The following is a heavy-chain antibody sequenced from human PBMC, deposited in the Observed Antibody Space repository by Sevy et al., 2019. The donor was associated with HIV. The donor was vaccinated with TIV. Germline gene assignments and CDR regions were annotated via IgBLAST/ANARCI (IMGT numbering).Heavy chain of an antibody. Sequence: GGSLRLSCAASGLTFSRYTMHWVRQAPGKGLEWVALISFDGGNKYYADSVKGRFTISRDNSKNTLYLQMNSLRAEDTAVYYCARDRGWYYDGSGSPEEYYRMDVWGQGTTVTVSS. V-gene: IGHV3-30-3*01. CDR2: ISFDGGNK. J-gene: IGHJ6*02. CDR1: GLTFSRYT. D-gene: IGHD3-10*01. CDR3: ARDRGWYYDGSGSPEEYYRMDV.